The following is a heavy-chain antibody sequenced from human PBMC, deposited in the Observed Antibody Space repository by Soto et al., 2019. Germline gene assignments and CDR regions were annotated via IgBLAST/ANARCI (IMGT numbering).Heavy chain of an antibody. CDR1: GYTFTSYG. CDR3: ATVHNTSRSFDY. CDR2: ISAYNGNT. V-gene: IGHV1-18*01. Sequence: ASVKVSCKASGYTFTSYGISWVRQAPGQGLEWMGWISAYNGNTNYAQKLQGRVTMTTDTSTSTAYMDLQMSSLRAEDTAVYYCATVHNTSRSFDYWGQGTPVTVSS. D-gene: IGHD1-20*01. J-gene: IGHJ4*02.